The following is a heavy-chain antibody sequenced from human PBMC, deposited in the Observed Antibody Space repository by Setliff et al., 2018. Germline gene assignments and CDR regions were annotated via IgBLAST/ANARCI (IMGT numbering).Heavy chain of an antibody. V-gene: IGHV3-7*01. CDR1: GFTFSNYW. CDR3: AREGGNKDSDAFDI. Sequence: PGGSLRLSCAASGFTFSNYWMSWVRQAPGKGLEWVANIKQDGSEKYYVDSVKGRFSISRDNAKNSLYLQMNSLRAEDTAVYYCAREGGNKDSDAFDIWGQGTMVTVSS. J-gene: IGHJ3*02. D-gene: IGHD2-15*01. CDR2: IKQDGSEK.